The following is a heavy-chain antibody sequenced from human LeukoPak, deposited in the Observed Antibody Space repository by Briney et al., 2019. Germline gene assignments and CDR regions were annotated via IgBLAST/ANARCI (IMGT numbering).Heavy chain of an antibody. D-gene: IGHD6-19*01. Sequence: GGSLRLSCAASGFTFSSYAMSWVRQAPGKGLEWVSAISDSGGSTYYADSVEGRFTISRDNSKNTLYLQMNSLRAEDTAVYHCAKDSRRVSGWYYFDYWGQGTLVTVSS. CDR1: GFTFSSYA. CDR3: AKDSRRVSGWYYFDY. V-gene: IGHV3-23*01. J-gene: IGHJ4*02. CDR2: ISDSGGST.